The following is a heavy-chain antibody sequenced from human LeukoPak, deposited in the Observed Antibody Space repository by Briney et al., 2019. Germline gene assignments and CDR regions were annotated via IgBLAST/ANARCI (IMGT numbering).Heavy chain of an antibody. CDR2: IDGDGSST. D-gene: IGHD3-3*01. V-gene: IGHV3-74*01. CDR1: GFTFSSYW. CDR3: AKWSGTYRTFDC. J-gene: IGHJ4*02. Sequence: GGSLRPSCVASGFTFSSYWMQWVRQAPGKGLVWVSRIDGDGSSTNYADSVKGRFTISRDNAKNTLYLQMNSLRAEDTAVYYCAKWSGTYRTFDCWGQGTLVTVSS.